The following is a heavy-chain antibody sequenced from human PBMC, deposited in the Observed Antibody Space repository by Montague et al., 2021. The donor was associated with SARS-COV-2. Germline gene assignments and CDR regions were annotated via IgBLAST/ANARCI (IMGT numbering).Heavy chain of an antibody. Sequence: SVKVSCKASGYTFTSYGISWVRQAPGQGLEWMGWISAYNGNTNYAQKLQGRVTMTTDTSTSTAYMELRSLRSDDTAVYYCASSVAGTGAFDIWGQGTTVTVSS. J-gene: IGHJ3*02. CDR1: GYTFTSYG. CDR3: ASSVAGTGAFDI. CDR2: ISAYNGNT. V-gene: IGHV1-18*01. D-gene: IGHD6-19*01.